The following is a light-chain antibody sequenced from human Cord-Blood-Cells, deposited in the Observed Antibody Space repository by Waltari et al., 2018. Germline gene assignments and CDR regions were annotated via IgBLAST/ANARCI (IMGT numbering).Light chain of an antibody. CDR3: QQYNSPWT. CDR2: DAS. V-gene: IGKV1-5*01. J-gene: IGKJ1*01. CDR1: QSISIW. Sequence: DFQLTQSPSTLSASVGDRVTITCRASQSISIWLACYQQKPGKAPKLLIYDASSLESGVPSRFSGSGSGTEFTLTISSLQPDDFATYYCQQYNSPWTFGQGTKVEIK.